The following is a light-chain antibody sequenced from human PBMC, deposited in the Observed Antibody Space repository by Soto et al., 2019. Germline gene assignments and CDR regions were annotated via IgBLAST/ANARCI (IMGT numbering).Light chain of an antibody. J-gene: IGLJ1*01. Sequence: QSVLTQPPSASGTPGQGVTISCSGSTSNIGSNYVYWYQQLPGTAPKLLIYRNNQRPSGVPDRFSGSKSGTSASLAISGLRSYDEADYFCATLDDSLNGFYVFGTGTKLTVL. CDR3: ATLDDSLNGFYV. CDR1: TSNIGSNY. V-gene: IGLV1-47*01. CDR2: RNN.